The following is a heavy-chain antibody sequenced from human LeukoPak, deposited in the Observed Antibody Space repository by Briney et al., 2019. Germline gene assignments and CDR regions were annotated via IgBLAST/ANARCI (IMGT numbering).Heavy chain of an antibody. CDR1: GFTFSDYY. V-gene: IGHV3-11*04. Sequence: KSGGSLSLSCAASGFTFSDYYMSWIRQAPGKGLEWVSYISSSGSTIYYADSVKGRFTISRDNAKNSLYLQMNSLRDEDTAVYDCARPRVGATGWFDPWGKGTLVTVSS. CDR2: ISSSGSTI. D-gene: IGHD1-26*01. J-gene: IGHJ5*02. CDR3: ARPRVGATGWFDP.